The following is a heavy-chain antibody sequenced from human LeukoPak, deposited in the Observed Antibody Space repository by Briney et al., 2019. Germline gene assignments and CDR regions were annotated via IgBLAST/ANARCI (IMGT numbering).Heavy chain of an antibody. V-gene: IGHV3-53*01. D-gene: IGHD6-13*01. CDR3: AKDAKQLVPWYNWFDP. J-gene: IGHJ5*02. CDR1: GFTVSSNH. Sequence: EGSLRLSCAASGFTVSSNHMSWVRQAPGKGLEWVSVIYSGGSTYYADSVKGRFTISRDNSKNTLYLQMNSLRAEDTAVYYCAKDAKQLVPWYNWFDPWGQGTLVTVSS. CDR2: IYSGGST.